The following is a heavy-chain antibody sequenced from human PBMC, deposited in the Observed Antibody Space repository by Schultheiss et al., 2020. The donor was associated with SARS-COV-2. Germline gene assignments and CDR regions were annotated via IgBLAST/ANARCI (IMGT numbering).Heavy chain of an antibody. CDR3: ASLVFDY. D-gene: IGHD2-8*02. CDR1: GGSISTYY. V-gene: IGHV4-4*07. J-gene: IGHJ4*02. CDR2: FHTSGTT. Sequence: SQTLSLTCTVSGGSISTYYWSWVRQPADKGLEWIGRFHTSGTTNYNPFLESRVTMSGDTSKNQLSLRLSSVTAADTAVYYCASLVFDYWGQGTLVTVSS.